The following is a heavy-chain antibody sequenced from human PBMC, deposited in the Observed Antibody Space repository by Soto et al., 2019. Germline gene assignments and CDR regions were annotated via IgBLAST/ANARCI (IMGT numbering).Heavy chain of an antibody. CDR2: IWYDGSRK. V-gene: IGHV3-33*01. CDR3: ARDASYYSLWSGYYPSRNGMDV. Sequence: GGSLRLSCAASGFTFSSFGMHWVRQAPGKGLEWASLIWYDGSRKSYGDSVKGRFTISRDNSRNTVYLQMNSLRADDTAVYYCARDASYYSLWSGYYPSRNGMDVWGQGTTVTVSS. CDR1: GFTFSSFG. J-gene: IGHJ6*02. D-gene: IGHD3-3*01.